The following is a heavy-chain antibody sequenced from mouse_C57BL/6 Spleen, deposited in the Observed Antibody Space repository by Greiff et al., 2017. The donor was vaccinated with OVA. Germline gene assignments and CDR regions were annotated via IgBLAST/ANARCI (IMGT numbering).Heavy chain of an antibody. CDR3: ARSPMDRGYMDY. J-gene: IGHJ4*01. Sequence: QVQLQQPGAELVKPGASVKMSCKASGYTFTSYWITWVKQRPGQGLEWIGDIYPGSGSTNYNEKFKSKATLTVDTSSSTAYMQLSSLTSEDSAVYDCARSPMDRGYMDYWGQGTSVTVSS. CDR2: IYPGSGST. D-gene: IGHD1-1*02. V-gene: IGHV1-55*01. CDR1: GYTFTSYW.